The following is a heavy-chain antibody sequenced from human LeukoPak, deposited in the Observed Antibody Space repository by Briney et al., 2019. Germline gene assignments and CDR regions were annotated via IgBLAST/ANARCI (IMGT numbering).Heavy chain of an antibody. J-gene: IGHJ5*02. CDR2: ISYDGSST. CDR1: GFTFSSYW. D-gene: IGHD1-14*01. CDR3: ARDQPGTYTLSGA. Sequence: PGGSLRLSCAASGFTFSSYWMSWVRQAPGKGLEWVAFISYDGSSTYYADSVKGRFTISRDNSKNTLYLQMNSLRAEDTAVYFCARDQPGTYTLSGAWGQGTLVTVSS. V-gene: IGHV3-30-3*01.